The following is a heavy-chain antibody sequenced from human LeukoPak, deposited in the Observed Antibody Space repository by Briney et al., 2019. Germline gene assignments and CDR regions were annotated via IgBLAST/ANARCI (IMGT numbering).Heavy chain of an antibody. V-gene: IGHV4-30-4*01. CDR3: ARNIAARNPLHYYYYGMDV. CDR1: GGSISSGDSY. J-gene: IGHJ6*02. D-gene: IGHD6-6*01. CDR2: IYYSGST. Sequence: SETLSLTCTVSGGSISSGDSYWSWIRQPPGKGLEWIGYIYYSGSTYYNPSLKSRVTISVDTSKNQFSLKLSSVTAADTAVYYCARNIAARNPLHYYYYGMDVWGQGTTVTVSS.